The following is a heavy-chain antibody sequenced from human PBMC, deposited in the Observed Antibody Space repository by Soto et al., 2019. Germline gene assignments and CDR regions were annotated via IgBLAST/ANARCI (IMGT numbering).Heavy chain of an antibody. CDR2: IYYSGET. J-gene: IGHJ4*02. V-gene: IGHV4-39*01. D-gene: IGHD1-26*01. CDR1: GGSISSSTYY. CDR3: ARTPLRDVSYSFPLTFDY. Sequence: QLQLQESGPGLVKPSETLSLTCTVSGGSISSSTYYWGWIRQPPGKGLEWIGSIYYSGETHYNPSLKIRVTTAIDTSMSQFSLKVSSVTAADTAVYYCARTPLRDVSYSFPLTFDYCGQGTLVTVSS.